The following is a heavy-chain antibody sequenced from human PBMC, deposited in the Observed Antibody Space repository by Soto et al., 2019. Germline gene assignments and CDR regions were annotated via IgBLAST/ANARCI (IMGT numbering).Heavy chain of an antibody. CDR1: GFPFSSYS. V-gene: IGHV3-21*01. Sequence: GGSLRLSCASSGFPFSSYSMNWVRQAPGKGLEWVSSISSSSSYIYYADSVKGRFTISRDNAKNSLYLQMNSLRAEDTAVYYCARLYSGYDYGGHYYCYYYMDVWGKGTTVTVSS. CDR2: ISSSSSYI. CDR3: ARLYSGYDYGGHYYCYYYMDV. D-gene: IGHD5-12*01. J-gene: IGHJ6*03.